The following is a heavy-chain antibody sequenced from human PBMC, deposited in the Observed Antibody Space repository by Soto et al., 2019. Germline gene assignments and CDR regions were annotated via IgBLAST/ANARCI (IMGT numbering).Heavy chain of an antibody. CDR3: ARGTRYCSSTSCYAWGPYYYYYGMDV. J-gene: IGHJ6*02. CDR2: IGTAGDT. D-gene: IGHD2-2*01. Sequence: GGSLRLSCAASGFTFSSYDMHWVRQATGKGLEWVSAIGTAGDTYYPGSVKGRFTISRENAKNSLYLQMNSLRAEDTAVYYCARGTRYCSSTSCYAWGPYYYYYGMDVWGQGTTVTVSS. CDR1: GFTFSSYD. V-gene: IGHV3-13*01.